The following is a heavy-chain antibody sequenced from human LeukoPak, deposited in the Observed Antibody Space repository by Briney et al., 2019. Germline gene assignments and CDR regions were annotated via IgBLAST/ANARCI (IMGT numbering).Heavy chain of an antibody. D-gene: IGHD3-3*01. CDR1: GFTFSTYA. V-gene: IGHV3-23*01. CDR3: AKSTTGFLEWLFFDY. CDR2: ISGSGGST. J-gene: IGHJ4*02. Sequence: PGGSLRLSCAASGFTFSTYAMSWVRQAPGKGLEWVSSISGSGGSTYYADSVKGRFTISRDNSKNTLYPQMNSLRAEDTAVYYCAKSTTGFLEWLFFDYWGQGTLVTVSS.